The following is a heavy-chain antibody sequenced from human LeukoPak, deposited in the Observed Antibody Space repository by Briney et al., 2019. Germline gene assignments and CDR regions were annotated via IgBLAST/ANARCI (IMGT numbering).Heavy chain of an antibody. CDR3: ARGAMAAAGSY. CDR2: INPNSGGT. V-gene: IGHV1-2*02. D-gene: IGHD6-13*01. CDR1: GYTFTSYA. Sequence: GASVKVSCKASGYTFTSYAMNWVRQAPGQGLEWMGWINPNSGGTNYAQKFQGRVTMTRDTSISTAYMELSRLRSDDTAVYYCARGAMAAAGSYWGQGTLVIVSS. J-gene: IGHJ4*02.